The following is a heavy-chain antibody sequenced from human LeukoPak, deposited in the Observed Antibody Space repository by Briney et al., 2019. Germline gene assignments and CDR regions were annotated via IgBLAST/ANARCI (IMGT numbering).Heavy chain of an antibody. Sequence: HPGGSLRLSCAASGFTFSSYGMHWVRQAPGKGLEWVAVIWYGGSNKYYADSVKGRFTISRDNSKNTLCLQMNSLRAEDTAVYYCAKGLDCSSTSCYTAWGQGTLVTVSS. CDR1: GFTFSSYG. V-gene: IGHV3-30*02. D-gene: IGHD2-2*02. CDR3: AKGLDCSSTSCYTA. CDR2: IWYGGSNK. J-gene: IGHJ4*02.